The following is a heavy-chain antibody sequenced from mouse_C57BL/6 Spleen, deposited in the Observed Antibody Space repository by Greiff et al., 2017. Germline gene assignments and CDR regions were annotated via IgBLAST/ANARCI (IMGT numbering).Heavy chain of an antibody. Sequence: VQLKQSGPELVKPGASVKISCKASGYTFTDYYMNWVKQSHGKSLEWIGDINPNNGGTSYNQKFKGKATLTVDKSSSTAYMELRSLTSEDSAVYYCARTSLRRANWGQGTLVTVSA. D-gene: IGHD2-12*01. CDR2: INPNNGGT. J-gene: IGHJ3*01. CDR1: GYTFTDYY. CDR3: ARTSLRRAN. V-gene: IGHV1-26*01.